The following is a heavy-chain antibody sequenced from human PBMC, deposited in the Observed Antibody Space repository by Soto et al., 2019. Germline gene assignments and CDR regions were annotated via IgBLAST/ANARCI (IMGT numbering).Heavy chain of an antibody. CDR1: GGTFSSYA. D-gene: IGHD6-13*01. CDR3: ARDSGYSSSWYLAFDY. CDR2: IIPIFGTA. J-gene: IGHJ4*02. V-gene: IGHV1-69*13. Sequence: SVNVSCKASGGTFSSYAISWVRQAPGQGLEWMGGIIPIFGTANYAQKFQGRVTITADESTSTAYMELSSLRSEDTAVYYCARDSGYSSSWYLAFDYWGQGTLVTVSS.